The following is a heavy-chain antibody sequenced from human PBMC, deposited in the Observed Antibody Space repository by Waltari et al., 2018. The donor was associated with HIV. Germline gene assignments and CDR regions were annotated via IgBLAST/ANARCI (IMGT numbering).Heavy chain of an antibody. J-gene: IGHJ4*02. Sequence: QVQLVESGGGVVQPGRSLSLSCAASGFPFSSYGMHGVRQAPGKGLEWVAVISYDGSNKYYADAVKGRFTISRDNSKNTLDLQMNSLRAEDTAVYYCAKDKGGVTYIFDYWGQGTLVTVSS. CDR1: GFPFSSYG. CDR3: AKDKGGVTYIFDY. V-gene: IGHV3-30*18. D-gene: IGHD1-1*01. CDR2: ISYDGSNK.